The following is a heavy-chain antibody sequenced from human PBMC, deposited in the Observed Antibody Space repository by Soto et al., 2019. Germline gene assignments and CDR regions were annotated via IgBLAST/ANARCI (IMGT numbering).Heavy chain of an antibody. V-gene: IGHV4-39*01. CDR3: ARTYHYSSSLFDY. CDR2: IYYSGST. D-gene: IGHD6-6*01. J-gene: IGHJ4*02. Sequence: SETLSLTCTVSGGSISSSSYYWGWIRQPPGKGLEWIGSIYYSGSTYYNPSLKSRVTISVDTSKNQFSLKLSSVTAADTAVYYCARTYHYSSSLFDYWGQGTLVTVSS. CDR1: GGSISSSSYY.